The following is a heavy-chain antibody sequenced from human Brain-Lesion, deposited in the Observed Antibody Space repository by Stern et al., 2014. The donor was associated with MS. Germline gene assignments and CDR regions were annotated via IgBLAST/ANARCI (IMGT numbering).Heavy chain of an antibody. D-gene: IGHD2-8*01. V-gene: IGHV4-31*03. CDR2: IHYSGST. Sequence: QLQLVESGPGLVKPSQTLSLTCTVSGGSISSGGYYWSWLRPHPGKGLEWVGNIHYSGSTYYNSALKSRVTISRDTSKNQFSLNLNSVTAADTAVYYCARVGVYVQTGWFDPWGQGALVTVSS. CDR1: GGSISSGGYY. CDR3: ARVGVYVQTGWFDP. J-gene: IGHJ5*02.